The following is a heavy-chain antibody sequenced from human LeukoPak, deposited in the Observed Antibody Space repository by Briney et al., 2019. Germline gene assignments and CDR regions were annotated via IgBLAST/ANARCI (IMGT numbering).Heavy chain of an antibody. CDR3: ARSHIRRYFDWLPSGGFYFDY. CDR1: GGSISSYY. Sequence: KPSETLSLTCTVSGGSISSYYWSWIRQPPGKGLEWIGYIYYSGSTNYDPSLKSRVTISVDTSKNQFSLKLSSVTAADTAVYYCARSHIRRYFDWLPSGGFYFDYWGQGTLVTVSS. D-gene: IGHD3-9*01. V-gene: IGHV4-59*01. J-gene: IGHJ4*02. CDR2: IYYSGST.